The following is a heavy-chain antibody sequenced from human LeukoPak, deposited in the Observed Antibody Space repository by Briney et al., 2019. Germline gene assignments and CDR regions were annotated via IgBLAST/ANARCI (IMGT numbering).Heavy chain of an antibody. CDR1: GYTFTSYY. D-gene: IGHD3-10*01. CDR2: INPSGGTT. V-gene: IGHV1-46*01. Sequence: ASVKVSCKASGYTFTSYYMHWVRQAPGQGLEWMGIINPSGGTTSYAQKFQGRVTMTRDTSTSTVHMELSSLRSEDTAVYYCARDRGYGSGNYDAFDIWGQGTMVTVSS. J-gene: IGHJ3*02. CDR3: ARDRGYGSGNYDAFDI.